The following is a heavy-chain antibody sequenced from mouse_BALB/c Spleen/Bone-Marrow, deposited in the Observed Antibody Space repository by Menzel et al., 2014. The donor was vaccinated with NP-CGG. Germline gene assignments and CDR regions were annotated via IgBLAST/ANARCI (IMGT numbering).Heavy chain of an antibody. V-gene: IGHV7-3*02. Sequence: EVQVVESGGGLVQPGDSLRLSCATSGFTFTDYYMNWVRQPPGKALEWLGFIRNKANGYTTEYSASVKGRFTTSRDNSQSILYLQMNTLRAEDSATYYCARDRGLTYFDYWGQGTTLTVSS. J-gene: IGHJ2*01. CDR3: ARDRGLTYFDY. D-gene: IGHD2-4*01. CDR2: IRNKANGYTT. CDR1: GFTFTDYY.